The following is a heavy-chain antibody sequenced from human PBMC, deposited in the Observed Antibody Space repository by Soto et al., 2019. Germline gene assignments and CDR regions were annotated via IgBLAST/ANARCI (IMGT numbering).Heavy chain of an antibody. CDR2: IKEDGSQE. CDR1: GFTFSNYF. Sequence: VGSLRLSCVASGFTFSNYFMSWVRQAPGKGLEWVANIKEDGSQEYYVESVKGRFIISRDNAKDSLYLQLNSLRAEDTAVYYCARPRFRGMDVWGQGTTVTVSS. CDR3: ARPRFRGMDV. V-gene: IGHV3-7*03. D-gene: IGHD3-10*01. J-gene: IGHJ6*02.